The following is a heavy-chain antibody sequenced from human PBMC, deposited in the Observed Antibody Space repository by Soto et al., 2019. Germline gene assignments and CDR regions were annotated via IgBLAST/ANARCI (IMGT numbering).Heavy chain of an antibody. J-gene: IGHJ3*02. V-gene: IGHV4-30-4*01. CDR1: GASISSGDYF. Sequence: SETLSLTCTVSGASISSGDYFWSWIRQSPGKGLQWIGYIYDSGSSYYNPSLKSRVTMSVDTSKNQFSLKLSSVTAADTAVYYCARDATRRGACDIWGQGTMVTVSS. CDR3: ARDATRRGACDI. D-gene: IGHD2-15*01. CDR2: IYDSGSS.